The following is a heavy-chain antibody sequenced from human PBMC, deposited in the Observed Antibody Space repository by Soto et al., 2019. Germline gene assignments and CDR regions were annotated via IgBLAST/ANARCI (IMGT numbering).Heavy chain of an antibody. J-gene: IGHJ4*02. CDR3: TSYTYGDFDY. D-gene: IGHD4-17*01. V-gene: IGHV1-69*13. Sequence: SVKVSCKASAGTFGSYAINWVRQAPGQGLEWMGGIVPLLPTADYAQKFRGRVTITADDSTDTAYMELSSLTSEDTAVYYCTSYTYGDFDYWGQGTLVTVSS. CDR1: AGTFGSYA. CDR2: IVPLLPTA.